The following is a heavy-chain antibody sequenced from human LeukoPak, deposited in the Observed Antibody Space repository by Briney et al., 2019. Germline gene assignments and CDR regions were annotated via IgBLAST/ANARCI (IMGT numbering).Heavy chain of an antibody. CDR1: GDTFITYT. Sequence: ASVKVSCKASGDTFITYTFSWVRQAPGQGLEWMGRVIPSLDVSNYAEKFQGRVTINADKSSSTTYMELTSLRSEDTAMYYCARMYSSSYRTPGRNPFFDYWGQGTLVTVSS. D-gene: IGHD6-6*01. CDR2: VIPSLDVS. J-gene: IGHJ4*02. V-gene: IGHV1-69*02. CDR3: ARMYSSSYRTPGRNPFFDY.